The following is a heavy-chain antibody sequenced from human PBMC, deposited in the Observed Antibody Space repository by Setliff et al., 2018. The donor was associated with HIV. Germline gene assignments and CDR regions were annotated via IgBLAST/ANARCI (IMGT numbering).Heavy chain of an antibody. CDR1: GFTFSSYS. J-gene: IGHJ4*02. V-gene: IGHV3-21*01. Sequence: GGSLRLSCVASGFTFSSYSMNWVRQAPGKGLEWVSSISSSSSYIYYADSVRGRFTISRDNAKNSLYLQMSSLRAEDTAVYYCARDHEDSGWYVESVDYWGQGTLVTVSS. CDR3: ARDHEDSGWYVESVDY. D-gene: IGHD6-19*01. CDR2: ISSSSSYI.